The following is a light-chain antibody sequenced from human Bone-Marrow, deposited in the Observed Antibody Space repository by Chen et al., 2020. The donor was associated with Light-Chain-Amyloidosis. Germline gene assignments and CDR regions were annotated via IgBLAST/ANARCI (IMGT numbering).Light chain of an antibody. J-gene: IGKJ4*01. Sequence: EIVLTQSPGTLSLSPGERATLSCRASQSVRSDYLAWYKQKPGQAPRVVIYDASSRATGIPDRFRGSGSGTDFTLIISRLEPEDPAVYFCQQYGGAPLTFGGGTKVEIK. V-gene: IGKV3-20*01. CDR1: QSVRSDY. CDR2: DAS. CDR3: QQYGGAPLT.